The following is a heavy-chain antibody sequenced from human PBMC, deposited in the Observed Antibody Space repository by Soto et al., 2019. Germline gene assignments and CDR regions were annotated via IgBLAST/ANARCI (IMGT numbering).Heavy chain of an antibody. CDR3: ARHPYSSSWYSWFDP. D-gene: IGHD6-13*01. CDR2: IYPGDSDT. V-gene: IGHV5-51*01. CDR1: GYSFTSYW. Sequence: GESLKISCKGSGYSFTSYWIGWVRQMPGKGLEWMGIIYPGDSDTRYSPSFQGQVTISADKSISTAYLQWSSLKASDTAMYYCARHPYSSSWYSWFDPWGQGTLVTVPQ. J-gene: IGHJ5*02.